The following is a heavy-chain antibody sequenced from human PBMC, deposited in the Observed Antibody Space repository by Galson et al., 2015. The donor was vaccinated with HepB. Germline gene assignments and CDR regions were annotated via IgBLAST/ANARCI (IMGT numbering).Heavy chain of an antibody. V-gene: IGHV5-10-1*01. D-gene: IGHD6-13*01. CDR2: IDPSDSYT. CDR3: ATWMGYSSSWSRSVYYYYYYGMDV. J-gene: IGHJ6*02. Sequence: QSGAEVKKPGESLRISCKGSGYSFTSYWISWVRQMPGKGLEWMGRIDPSDSYTNYSPSFQGHVTISADKSISTAYLQWSSLKASDTAMYYCATWMGYSSSWSRSVYYYYYYGMDVWGQGTTVTVSS. CDR1: GYSFTSYW.